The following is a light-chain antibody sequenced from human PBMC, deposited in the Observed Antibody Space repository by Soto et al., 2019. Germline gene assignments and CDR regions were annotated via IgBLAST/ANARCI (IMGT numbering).Light chain of an antibody. Sequence: EIVLTQSPATLSLSPGERATLSCRASQSVSSYLAWYQQKPGQAPRLLIYDASNRATGIPARFSGSGSGTDLTLTISSLGPDDFAVYYCQQRSDWPSTFGGGTKVQIK. J-gene: IGKJ4*01. CDR3: QQRSDWPST. CDR1: QSVSSY. V-gene: IGKV3-11*01. CDR2: DAS.